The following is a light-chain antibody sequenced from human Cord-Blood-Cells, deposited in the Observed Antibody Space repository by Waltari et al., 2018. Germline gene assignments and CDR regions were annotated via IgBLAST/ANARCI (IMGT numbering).Light chain of an antibody. V-gene: IGLV2-8*01. Sequence: QSALTQPPSAYWSPGQSVTIACPGTSRDVGGYNYVSWYQQYPGKAPKLMIYEVSKRPSGVPDRFSGSKSGTTASLTVSGLQAEDEADYYCSSYAGGYVFGTGTKVTVL. J-gene: IGLJ1*01. CDR3: SSYAGGYV. CDR2: EVS. CDR1: SRDVGGYNY.